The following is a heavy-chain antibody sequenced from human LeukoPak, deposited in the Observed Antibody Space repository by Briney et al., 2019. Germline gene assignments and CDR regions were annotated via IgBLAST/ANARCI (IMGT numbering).Heavy chain of an antibody. CDR1: GGSFSGYY. V-gene: IGHV4-34*01. CDR2: INHRGST. D-gene: IGHD3-16*01. CDR3: ARGAARGNRYFQH. J-gene: IGHJ1*01. Sequence: PSETLSLTCAVYGGSFSGYYWSWIRQPPGKGREWIGEINHRGSTNDNPSLKSRVTISVDTSKNQFSLKLSSVTAADTAVYYCARGAARGNRYFQHWGQGTLVTVSS.